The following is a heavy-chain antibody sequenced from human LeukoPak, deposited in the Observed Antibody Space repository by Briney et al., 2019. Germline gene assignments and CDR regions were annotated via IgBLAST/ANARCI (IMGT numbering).Heavy chain of an antibody. CDR3: AKDDFAVAAPKDFDI. J-gene: IGHJ3*02. V-gene: IGHV3-48*03. D-gene: IGHD6-19*01. CDR1: GFTFSSYE. CDR2: ISTSGSTI. Sequence: GGSLRLSCAASGFTFSSYEMNWVRQAPGKGLELVSHISTSGSTIYYANSVKGRFTISRDNSKNTLYLQMNSLRAEDTAVYYCAKDDFAVAAPKDFDIWGQGTMVTVSS.